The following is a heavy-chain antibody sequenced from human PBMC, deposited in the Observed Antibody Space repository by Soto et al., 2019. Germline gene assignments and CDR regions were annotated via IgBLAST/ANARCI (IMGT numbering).Heavy chain of an antibody. V-gene: IGHV3-30*03. CDR2: ISYDGSNK. D-gene: IGHD3-16*01. CDR3: ASSNPKLRSTKEIGAFDI. CDR1: GFTFSSYG. J-gene: IGHJ3*02. Sequence: PGGSLRLSCAASGFTFSSYGMHWVRQAPGKGLEWVAVISYDGSNKYYADSVKGRFTISRDNSKNTLYLQMNSLRAEDTAVYYCASSNPKLRSTKEIGAFDIWGQGTMVTVSS.